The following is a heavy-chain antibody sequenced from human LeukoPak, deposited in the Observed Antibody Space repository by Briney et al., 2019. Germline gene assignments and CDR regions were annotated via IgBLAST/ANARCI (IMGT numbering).Heavy chain of an antibody. D-gene: IGHD3-22*01. CDR1: GFTFSSYA. CDR2: ISGSGGSA. Sequence: GGSVRLSCAASGFTFSSYAMSWDRQAPGKGLEWVSAISGSGGSAYYADSVKGRCTVSRDNSKNTLYLQMNSLRAEDTAVYYCAKVGAYYYDSSGKYDYWGQGTLVTVSS. V-gene: IGHV3-23*01. J-gene: IGHJ4*02. CDR3: AKVGAYYYDSSGKYDY.